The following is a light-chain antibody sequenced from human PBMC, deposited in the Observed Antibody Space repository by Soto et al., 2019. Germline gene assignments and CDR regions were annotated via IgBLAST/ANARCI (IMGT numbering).Light chain of an antibody. J-gene: IGKJ3*01. CDR1: RSISSY. Sequence: DIQMTQTPSSLSASVGDRVSITCRASRSISSYLNWYQQKPGKAPKLLIYAASSLQSGVSSRFSGSGSGTDFTLTISSLQPEDSANYYCQQSNSNPRTFG. V-gene: IGKV1-39*01. CDR2: AAS. CDR3: QQSNSNPRT.